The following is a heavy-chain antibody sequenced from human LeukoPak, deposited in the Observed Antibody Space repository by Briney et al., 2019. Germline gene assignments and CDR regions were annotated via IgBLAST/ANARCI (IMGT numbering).Heavy chain of an antibody. CDR2: IYCSGNT. J-gene: IGHJ4*02. CDR1: GDSISTYY. D-gene: IGHD3-9*01. Sequence: SETLSLTCTVSGDSISTYYWSWMRQPPGKGLEWIGYIYCSGNTNYNPSLKSRVTISVDTSKNQFSLKLSSVTAADTAVYYCAQMDFLTGYCDYWGQGTLVTVSS. CDR3: AQMDFLTGYCDY. V-gene: IGHV4-59*12.